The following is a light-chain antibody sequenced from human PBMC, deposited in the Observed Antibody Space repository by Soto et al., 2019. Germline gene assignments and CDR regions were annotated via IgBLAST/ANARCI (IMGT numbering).Light chain of an antibody. Sequence: EIVLTQSPDTLSVSPGERATVSCMASQSVDTYLAWYQLKPGQAPRLLIFGTSSRVTDTPDRFSGTGSGTDFTHTISRVEPEDFALYYCQQYATSPTTFGQGARLDNK. J-gene: IGKJ5*01. CDR1: QSVDTY. CDR2: GTS. CDR3: QQYATSPTT. V-gene: IGKV3-20*01.